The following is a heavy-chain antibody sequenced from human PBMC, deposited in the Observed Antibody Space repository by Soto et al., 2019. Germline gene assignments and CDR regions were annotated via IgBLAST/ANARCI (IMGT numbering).Heavy chain of an antibody. Sequence: EVQLLESGGGLVQPGGSLRLSCAASGFTFSTYAMSWVRQAPGKGLEWVSAISGSGVSTYYADSVKGRFTISRDNSKNTLFLQMNSLRAEDTAVHYCARGLGYCSSTSCYIWFDYWGQGTLVTVSS. CDR3: ARGLGYCSSTSCYIWFDY. V-gene: IGHV3-23*01. CDR2: ISGSGVST. D-gene: IGHD2-2*02. J-gene: IGHJ4*02. CDR1: GFTFSTYA.